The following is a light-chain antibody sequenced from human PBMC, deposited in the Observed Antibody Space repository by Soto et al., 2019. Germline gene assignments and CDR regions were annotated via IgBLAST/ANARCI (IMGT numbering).Light chain of an antibody. CDR3: QQYNNWPPWT. J-gene: IGKJ1*01. V-gene: IGKV3-15*01. Sequence: VLTQSPVTLSLSPGQRATLSCRASHSISSNLAWYQQKPGQAPRLLIYGASTRATGIPARFSGSGSGTEITLTISSLQSEDFAVYYCQQYNNWPPWTFGQGTKVDI. CDR1: HSISSN. CDR2: GAS.